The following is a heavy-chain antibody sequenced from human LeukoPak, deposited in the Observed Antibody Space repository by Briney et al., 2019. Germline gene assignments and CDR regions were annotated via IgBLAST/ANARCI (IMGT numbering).Heavy chain of an antibody. CDR1: GVSISIYY. D-gene: IGHD5-18*01. CDR2: IYSTGNT. CDR3: ASAGRGYSYGSGYWFDP. J-gene: IGHJ5*02. Sequence: SETLSLTCTVSGVSISIYYWTWIRQPAGKGLEWIGRIYSTGNTNYNPSLKSRVTMSLDTSKNQFSLKLSSLTAADTAVYYCASAGRGYSYGSGYWFDPWGQGTLVTVSS. V-gene: IGHV4-4*07.